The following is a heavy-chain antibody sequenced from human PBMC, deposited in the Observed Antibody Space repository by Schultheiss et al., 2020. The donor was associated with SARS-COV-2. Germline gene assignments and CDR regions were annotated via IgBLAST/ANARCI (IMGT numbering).Heavy chain of an antibody. CDR2: ISGSGGST. CDR1: GFTFSSYA. J-gene: IGHJ4*02. V-gene: IGHV3-23*01. D-gene: IGHD6-13*01. CDR3: TGGSSGSFDY. Sequence: GGSLRLSCAASGFTFSSYAMSWVRQAPGKGLEWVSAISGSGGSTYYADSVKGRFTISRDNSKNTLYLQMNSLKTEDTAVYYCTGGSSGSFDYWGQGTLVTVSS.